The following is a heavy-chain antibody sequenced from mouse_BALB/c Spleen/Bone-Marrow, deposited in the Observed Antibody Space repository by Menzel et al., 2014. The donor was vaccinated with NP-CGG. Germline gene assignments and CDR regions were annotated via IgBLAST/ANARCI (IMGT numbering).Heavy chain of an antibody. Sequence: EVKLMESGGGLVQPGGSLKLSCAASGFTFSSYGMSWVRQTPDKRLELVATINSNGGSTYYPDSVKGRFTISRDNAKNTLYLQMSSLKSEDTAMYYCARGLGFLDYWGQGTTLTVSS. V-gene: IGHV5-6-3*01. CDR1: GFTFSSYG. J-gene: IGHJ2*01. D-gene: IGHD4-1*01. CDR2: INSNGGST. CDR3: ARGLGFLDY.